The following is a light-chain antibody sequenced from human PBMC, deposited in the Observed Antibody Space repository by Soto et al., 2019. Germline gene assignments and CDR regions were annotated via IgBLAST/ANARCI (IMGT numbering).Light chain of an antibody. CDR3: QSYDNSLNGYV. CDR1: SSNIGASYD. Sequence: QSVLTQPPSVSGAPGQTVTISCSGTSSNIGASYDVHWYQQLPGTAPKLLIYRDTHRPSGIPNRLSGSRSGTSASLAIFGLQPADEADYYCQSYDNSLNGYVFGTGTKSPS. J-gene: IGLJ1*01. CDR2: RDT. V-gene: IGLV1-40*01.